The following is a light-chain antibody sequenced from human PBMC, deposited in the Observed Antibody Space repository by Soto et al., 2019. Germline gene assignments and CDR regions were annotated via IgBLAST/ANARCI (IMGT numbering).Light chain of an antibody. CDR1: QSVSSN. Sequence: EIVMTQSPATLSVSPGERATLSCRASQSVSSNLAWYQQKPGQAPRLLIYDASTRATGIPARFSGSGSGTEFTLTISSLQSEDLAVYYCQQYNNWPRTFGQGTTVEIK. CDR3: QQYNNWPRT. CDR2: DAS. J-gene: IGKJ1*01. V-gene: IGKV3-15*01.